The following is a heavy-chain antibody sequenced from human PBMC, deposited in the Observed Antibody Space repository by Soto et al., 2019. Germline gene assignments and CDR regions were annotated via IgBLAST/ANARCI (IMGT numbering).Heavy chain of an antibody. Sequence: SETLSLTCTVSGGSISSYYWSWIRQPPGKGLEWIGYIYYSGSTNYNPSIKSRVNISVDTSKNQFSLKLSSVTAADTAVYYCARDNGIAVAGSYYYYGMDVWGQGTT. CDR1: GGSISSYY. V-gene: IGHV4-59*01. D-gene: IGHD6-19*01. J-gene: IGHJ6*02. CDR3: ARDNGIAVAGSYYYYGMDV. CDR2: IYYSGST.